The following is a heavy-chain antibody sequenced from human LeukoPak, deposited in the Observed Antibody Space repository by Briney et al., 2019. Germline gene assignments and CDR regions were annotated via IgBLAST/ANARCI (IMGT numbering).Heavy chain of an antibody. J-gene: IGHJ4*02. D-gene: IGHD2-21*01. CDR1: ADTFTGQY. CDR3: ASYPRSIPTPPFDY. Sequence: ASVKIVCKASADTFTGQYRHWVVEALGQGFEGMGWINPNNGDTKYAQSVLGRVTMTRDTSTTTAYMELSSLRSDDTAVYFCASYPRSIPTPPFDYWGQGTLVTVSS. CDR2: INPNNGDT. V-gene: IGHV1-2*02.